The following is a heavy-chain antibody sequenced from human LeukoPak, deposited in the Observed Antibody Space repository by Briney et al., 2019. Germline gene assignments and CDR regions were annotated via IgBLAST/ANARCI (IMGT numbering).Heavy chain of an antibody. Sequence: GGSLRLSCAASGYTFSSYAMSWVRQAPGKGLEWVSAISGSGGSTYYADSVKGRFTISRDNSKNTLYLQMNSLRAEDTAVYYCAKEPLFYDILTGFDYWGQGTLVTVSS. CDR1: GYTFSSYA. D-gene: IGHD3-9*01. J-gene: IGHJ4*02. CDR3: AKEPLFYDILTGFDY. V-gene: IGHV3-23*01. CDR2: ISGSGGST.